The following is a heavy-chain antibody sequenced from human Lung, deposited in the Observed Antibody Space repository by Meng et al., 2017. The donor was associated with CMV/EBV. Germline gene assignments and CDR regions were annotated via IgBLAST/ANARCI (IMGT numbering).Heavy chain of an antibody. D-gene: IGHD6-19*01. CDR3: ARDPYATGWAG. CDR1: GGSISISTW. Sequence: QVQTQESGPGLVKPSGTLSPTCAVSGGSISISTWWSWVRQPPGKGLEWIGEIYHSGGTNYNPSLRGRVTISLDKSKNQFSLTLRSVTAADTAVYYCARDPYATGWAGWGQGTLVTVSS. CDR2: IYHSGGT. V-gene: IGHV4-4*02. J-gene: IGHJ4*02.